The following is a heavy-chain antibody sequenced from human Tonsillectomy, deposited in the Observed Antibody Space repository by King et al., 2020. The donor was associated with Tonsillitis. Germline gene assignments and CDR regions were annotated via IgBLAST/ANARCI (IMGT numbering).Heavy chain of an antibody. D-gene: IGHD5-12*01. J-gene: IGHJ4*02. CDR2: IIPILGIT. CDR3: ATIPRYRDYGPGWYYFDY. Sequence: VQLVESGAEVKKPGSSVKVSCKASGGTFSSYAISWVRQAPGQGLEWMGRIIPILGITNYAQKFQGRVTIIADKSKSTAYMELSSLRSEDTAVYYCATIPRYRDYGPGWYYFDYWGQGTLVTVSS. CDR1: GGTFSSYA. V-gene: IGHV1-69*09.